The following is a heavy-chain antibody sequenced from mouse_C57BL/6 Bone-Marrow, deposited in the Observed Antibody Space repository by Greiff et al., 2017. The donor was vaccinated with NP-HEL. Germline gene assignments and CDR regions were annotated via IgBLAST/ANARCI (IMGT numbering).Heavy chain of an antibody. J-gene: IGHJ4*01. CDR2: ISDGGSYT. Sequence: EVKLVESGGGLVKPGGSLKLSCAASGFTFSSYAMSWVRQTPEKRLEWVATISDGGSYTYYPDNVKGRFTISRDNAKNNRYLQMSHLKSEDTAMYYCAREGPVVAPYAMDYWGQGTSVTVSS. CDR3: AREGPVVAPYAMDY. V-gene: IGHV5-4*01. D-gene: IGHD1-1*01. CDR1: GFTFSSYA.